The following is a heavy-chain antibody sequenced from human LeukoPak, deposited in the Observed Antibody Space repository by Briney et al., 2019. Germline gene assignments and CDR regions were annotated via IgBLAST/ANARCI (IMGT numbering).Heavy chain of an antibody. J-gene: IGHJ4*02. CDR1: GFTFSSYA. Sequence: GGSLRLSCAASGFTFSSYAMSWVRQAPGKGLEWVSAISGSGGSTYYADSVKDRFTISRDNSKNTLYLQMNSLRAEDTAVYYCAKAGRGPLYYFDYWGQGTLVTVSS. CDR2: ISGSGGST. V-gene: IGHV3-23*01. D-gene: IGHD1-26*01. CDR3: AKAGRGPLYYFDY.